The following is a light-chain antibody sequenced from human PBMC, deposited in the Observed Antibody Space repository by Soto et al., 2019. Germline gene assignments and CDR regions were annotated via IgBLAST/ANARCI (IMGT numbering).Light chain of an antibody. Sequence: DIQMTQSPSSLSASVGDRVTITCRASQGIGNYLAWYQQKPGKVPKLLIYTSSTLQSGVPSRFSGSGSGTEFTLTISSLQPDDFATYYCQQYNSYSITFGQGTRLEIK. CDR3: QQYNSYSIT. V-gene: IGKV1-27*01. CDR2: TSS. CDR1: QGIGNY. J-gene: IGKJ5*01.